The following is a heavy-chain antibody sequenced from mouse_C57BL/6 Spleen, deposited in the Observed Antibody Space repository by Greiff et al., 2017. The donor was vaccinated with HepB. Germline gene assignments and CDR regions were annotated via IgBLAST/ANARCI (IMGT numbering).Heavy chain of an antibody. Sequence: DVQLQQSGGGLVQPGGSMKLSCAASGFTFSDAWMDWVRQSPEKGLEWVAEIRNKANNHATYYAESVKGRFTISRDDSKSSVYLQMNSLRAEDTGIYYCTRRYYYGSRGFAYWGQGTLVTVSA. CDR1: GFTFSDAW. CDR2: IRNKANNHAT. J-gene: IGHJ3*01. V-gene: IGHV6-6*01. CDR3: TRRYYYGSRGFAY. D-gene: IGHD1-1*01.